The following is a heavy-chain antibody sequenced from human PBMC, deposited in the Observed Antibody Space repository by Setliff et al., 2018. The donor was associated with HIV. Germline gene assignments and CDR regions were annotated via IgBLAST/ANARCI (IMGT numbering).Heavy chain of an antibody. CDR3: ARGTTGSGWFYDS. V-gene: IGHV3-7*03. J-gene: IGHJ4*02. D-gene: IGHD6-19*01. CDR1: GFTFSDYW. CDR2: INQDGSAK. Sequence: GGSLRLSCAASGFTFSDYWMTWFRQAPGKGLEWVANINQDGSAKYYVDSVKGRFTISRDNAQNSLYLQMASLRAEDTAVYYCARGTTGSGWFYDSWGQGVLVTVSS.